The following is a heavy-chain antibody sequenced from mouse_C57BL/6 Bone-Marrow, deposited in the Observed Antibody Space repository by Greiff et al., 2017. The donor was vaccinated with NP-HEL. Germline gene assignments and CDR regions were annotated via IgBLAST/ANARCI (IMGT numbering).Heavy chain of an antibody. V-gene: IGHV5-4*01. J-gene: IGHJ1*03. CDR1: GFTFSSYA. CDR2: ISDGGSYT. CDR3: ARDVLRRWYFDV. Sequence: DVKLVESGGGLVKPGGSLKLSCAASGFTFSSYAMSWVRQTPEKRLEWVATISDGGSYTYYPDNVKGRFTISRDNAKNNLYLQMSHLKSEDTAMYYCARDVLRRWYFDVWGTGTTVTVSS. D-gene: IGHD2-12*01.